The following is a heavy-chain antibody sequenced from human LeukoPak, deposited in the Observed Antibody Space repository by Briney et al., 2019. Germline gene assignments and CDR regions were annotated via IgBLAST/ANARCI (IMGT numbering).Heavy chain of an antibody. CDR1: GGTFSSYA. CDR2: IIPILGIA. J-gene: IGHJ4*02. CDR3: AREEESTSTILTFDY. V-gene: IGHV1-69*04. D-gene: IGHD3-3*01. Sequence: GSSVKVSCKASGGTFSSYAISWVRQAPGQGLEWMGRIIPILGIANYAQKFQGRVTITADKSTSTAYMELSSLRSEDTAVYYCAREEESTSTILTFDYWGQGTLVTVSS.